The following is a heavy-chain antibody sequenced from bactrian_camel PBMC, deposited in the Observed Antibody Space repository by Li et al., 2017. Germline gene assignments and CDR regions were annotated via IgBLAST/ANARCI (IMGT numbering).Heavy chain of an antibody. Sequence: QLVESGGGSVQAGGSLRLSCAASGDTYSSYWMGWFRQAPGKAREGVVTIYNGDFTTYYADDVKGRFILSQDDSKNTVYLQMNNLKPEDTAIYGCAAANLLSCPSLLTTAGRSGYRGQGTQVTVS. CDR2: IYNGDFTT. CDR3: AAANLLSCPSLLTTAGRSGY. D-gene: IGHD1*01. J-gene: IGHJ6*01. V-gene: IGHV3S25*01. CDR1: GDTYSSYW.